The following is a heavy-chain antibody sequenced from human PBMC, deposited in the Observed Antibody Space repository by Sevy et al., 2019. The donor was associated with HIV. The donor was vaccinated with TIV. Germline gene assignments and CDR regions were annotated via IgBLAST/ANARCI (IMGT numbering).Heavy chain of an antibody. V-gene: IGHV3-30*18. CDR1: GFTFSNYG. CDR2: ISFDGSDK. CDR3: AKTRYHYHISGFFGGTFVPDY. J-gene: IGHJ4*01. Sequence: GGSLRLSCAASGFTFSNYGIHWVRQAPGKGLEWLAFISFDGSDKYYADSVKGRFTISREDSKNTLYLHLNSLRVEDTALYYCAKTRYHYHISGFFGGTFVPDYWGHGTLVTVSS. D-gene: IGHD3-22*01.